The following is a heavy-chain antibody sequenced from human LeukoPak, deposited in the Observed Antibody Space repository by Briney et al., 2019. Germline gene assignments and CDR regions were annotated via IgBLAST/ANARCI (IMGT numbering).Heavy chain of an antibody. CDR2: FDPEDGET. CDR1: GYTLTELS. CDR3: ARDPGYYDSSGYYHYYFDY. D-gene: IGHD3-22*01. Sequence: ASVKVSCKVSGYTLTELSMHWVRQAPGKGLEWMGGFDPEDGETIYAQKFQGRVTMTEDTSTDTAYMELSSLRSEDTAVYYCARDPGYYDSSGYYHYYFDYWGQGTLVTVSS. V-gene: IGHV1-24*01. J-gene: IGHJ4*02.